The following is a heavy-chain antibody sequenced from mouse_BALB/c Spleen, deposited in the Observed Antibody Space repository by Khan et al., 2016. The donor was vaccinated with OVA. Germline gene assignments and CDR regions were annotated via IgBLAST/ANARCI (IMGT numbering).Heavy chain of an antibody. V-gene: IGHV5-17*02. Sequence: EVELVVPGGGLVQPGGSRKLSCAASGFTFSSFGMHWVRQAPKKGLEWVAYMSSGSSTIYYVDTVKGRSTISRDNPKNTLFLQMTSLRSEDTAMYYCVRSGGNFHWYFDVWGAGTSVTVSS. CDR2: MSSGSSTI. D-gene: IGHD2-1*01. CDR1: GFTFSSFG. CDR3: VRSGGNFHWYFDV. J-gene: IGHJ1*01.